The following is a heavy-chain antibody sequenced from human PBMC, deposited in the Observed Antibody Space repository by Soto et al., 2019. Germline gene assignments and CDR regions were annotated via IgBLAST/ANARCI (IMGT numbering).Heavy chain of an antibody. CDR3: AKDINFWSGYSDYRSHGCDI. D-gene: IGHD3-3*01. J-gene: IGHJ3*02. CDR2: ISGSGGST. V-gene: IGHV3-23*01. Sequence: GGSLRLSCAASGFTFSSYAMSWVRQAPGKGLEWVSAISGSGGSTYYADSVKGRFTISRDNSKNTLYLQMNSLRAEDTAVYYCAKDINFWSGYSDYRSHGCDIWGQGTMVTVSS. CDR1: GFTFSSYA.